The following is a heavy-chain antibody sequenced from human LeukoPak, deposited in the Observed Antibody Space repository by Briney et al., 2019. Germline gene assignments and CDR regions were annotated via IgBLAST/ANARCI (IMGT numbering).Heavy chain of an antibody. D-gene: IGHD3-3*01. V-gene: IGHV3-21*04. CDR2: ISSSSSYI. Sequence: TGGSLRLSCAASGFTFSSYSMNWVRQAPGKGLEWVSSISSSSSYIYYADSVKGRFTISRDNAKNSLYPQMNSLRAEDTAVYYCASGSAYDFWSGYYYFGYWGQGTLVTVSS. CDR3: ASGSAYDFWSGYYYFGY. J-gene: IGHJ4*02. CDR1: GFTFSSYS.